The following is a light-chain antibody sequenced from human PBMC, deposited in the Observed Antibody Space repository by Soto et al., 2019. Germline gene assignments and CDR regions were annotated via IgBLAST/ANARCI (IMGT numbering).Light chain of an antibody. CDR2: GAS. Sequence: ERMLTQSPGTLSLSPGDRATLSSRASRSVSSRYITWYQQKPGQAPRLLIYGASIRATGIPDRFSGSGSGTDFTLTISRLEAEDFAVYYCQQFGDSPPAFTFGQGTKLEI. CDR1: RSVSSRY. V-gene: IGKV3-20*01. J-gene: IGKJ2*01. CDR3: QQFGDSPPAFT.